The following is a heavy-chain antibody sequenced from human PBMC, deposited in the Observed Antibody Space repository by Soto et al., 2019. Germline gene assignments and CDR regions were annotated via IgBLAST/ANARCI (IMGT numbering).Heavy chain of an antibody. D-gene: IGHD1-26*01. Sequence: QVQLVQSGAEVKKPGASVKVSCKASGYSFTTYDINWVRQATGQGLEWMGWMNPNSGNTGYAQKCXXRXSXXRNTSISTAYMELSSLKFEDAAVYYCARGEWELTWWGQGPLVTVSS. V-gene: IGHV1-8*01. J-gene: IGHJ4*02. CDR3: ARGEWELTW. CDR1: GYSFTTYD. CDR2: MNPNSGNT.